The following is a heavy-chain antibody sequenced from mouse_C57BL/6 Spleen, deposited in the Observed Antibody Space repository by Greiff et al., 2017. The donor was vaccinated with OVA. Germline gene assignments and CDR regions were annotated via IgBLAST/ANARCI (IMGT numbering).Heavy chain of an antibody. CDR2: IYPGSGST. D-gene: IGHD2-5*01. V-gene: IGHV1-55*01. CDR3: AREDYSKGGFAY. Sequence: VQLQQPGAELVKPGASVKMSCKASGYTFTSYWITWVKQRPGQGLEWIGDIYPGSGSTNYNEKFKSKATLTVDTSSSTAYMQLSSLTSEDSAVYYCAREDYSKGGFAYWGQGTLVTVSA. J-gene: IGHJ3*01. CDR1: GYTFTSYW.